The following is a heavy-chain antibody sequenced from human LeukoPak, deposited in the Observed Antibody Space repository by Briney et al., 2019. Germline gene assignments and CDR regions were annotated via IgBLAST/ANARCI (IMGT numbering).Heavy chain of an antibody. CDR1: GFTFSSYA. V-gene: IGHV3-23*01. D-gene: IGHD3-22*01. J-gene: IGHJ4*02. CDR2: ISGSGGST. Sequence: PGGSLRLSCAASGFTFSSYAMSWVRQAPGKGLEWVSAISGSGGSTYYADSVKGRFTISRDNSKNTLYLQMNSLRAEDTAVYYCAKEREYGTMIVVVITYFDYWGQGTLVTVSS. CDR3: AKEREYGTMIVVVITYFDY.